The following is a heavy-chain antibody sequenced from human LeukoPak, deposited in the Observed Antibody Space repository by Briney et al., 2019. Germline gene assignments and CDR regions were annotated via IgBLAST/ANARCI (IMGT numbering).Heavy chain of an antibody. J-gene: IGHJ4*02. Sequence: PSETLSLTCTVSGDSINPYYWSWLRQPPGEGLEWSGYIFYRGSTNYNAALKSRVAISLDTSKNQFSLKLNSVSAADTAVYYGAGTTGRYFEYWGQGILVTVSS. CDR1: GDSINPYY. V-gene: IGHV4-59*01. D-gene: IGHD1-26*01. CDR3: AGTTGRYFEY. CDR2: IFYRGST.